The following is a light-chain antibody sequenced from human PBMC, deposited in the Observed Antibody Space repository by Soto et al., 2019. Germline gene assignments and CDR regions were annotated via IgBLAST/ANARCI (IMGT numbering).Light chain of an antibody. V-gene: IGKV3-20*01. J-gene: IGKJ5*01. Sequence: EIVVTHSPGTLSLSPGERATFSCRASQSVRSSYLAWFQQKPGQTPSLLIYGASRRATGIPDRFSGSGSGTDFTLTISRLEPEDFAVYYCQQYGSSPPITFGQGTRLEIK. CDR2: GAS. CDR3: QQYGSSPPIT. CDR1: QSVRSSY.